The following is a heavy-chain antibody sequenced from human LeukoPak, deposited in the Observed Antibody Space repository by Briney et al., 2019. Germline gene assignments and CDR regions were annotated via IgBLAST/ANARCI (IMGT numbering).Heavy chain of an antibody. CDR3: ARDPDSSNEWGPFDP. J-gene: IGHJ5*02. CDR1: GASVSGSAS. Sequence: SQTLSLTCAISGASVSGSASWNWIRQSPSRGLEWLGRTYYRSKWYSEYATSVKSRISINADTSKNQFSLQLNSVIPEDTVVYYCARDPDSSNEWGPFDPWGQGTLVTVSS. CDR2: TYYRSKWYS. D-gene: IGHD1-1*01. V-gene: IGHV6-1*01.